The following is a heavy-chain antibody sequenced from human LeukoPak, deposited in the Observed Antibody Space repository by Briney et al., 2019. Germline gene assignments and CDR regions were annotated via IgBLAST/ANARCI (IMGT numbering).Heavy chain of an antibody. CDR1: GFTLSSYA. V-gene: IGHV3-23*01. Sequence: QAGGSLRLSCAASGFTLSSYAMSWVRQAPGKGLEWVSSISGIGGSPYYADSVKGRFTISRDNSKNTLYLQMNSLRAEDTAVYYCAKDHRIRGSYYPYYYYGMDVWGRGTTVTVSS. CDR3: AKDHRIRGSYYPYYYYGMDV. CDR2: ISGIGGSP. D-gene: IGHD1-26*01. J-gene: IGHJ6*02.